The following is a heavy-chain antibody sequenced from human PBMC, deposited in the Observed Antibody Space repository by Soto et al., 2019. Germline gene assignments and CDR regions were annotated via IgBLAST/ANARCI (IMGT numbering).Heavy chain of an antibody. CDR3: ARVLRYSSRDTDYGMDV. V-gene: IGHV1-2*04. J-gene: IGHJ6*02. D-gene: IGHD6-13*01. CDR1: GYTFTGYY. Sequence: ASVKVSCKASGYTFTGYYMHWVRQAPGQGLEWMGWINPNSGGTNYAQKFQGWVTMTRDTSISTAYMELSRLRSDDTAVYYCARVLRYSSRDTDYGMDVWGQGTTVTVSS. CDR2: INPNSGGT.